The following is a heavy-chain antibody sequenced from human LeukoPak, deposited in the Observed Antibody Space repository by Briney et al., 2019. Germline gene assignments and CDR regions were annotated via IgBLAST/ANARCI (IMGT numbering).Heavy chain of an antibody. Sequence: SGGSLRLSCAASGFTVSRHYMAWVRQAPGKGLEWVSVIDIGGSDITNYADSVKGRFTISRDNSKNTLYLQMNSLRPEDTAVYHCARDLHNYGSDYWGQGTLVTVSS. D-gene: IGHD5-18*01. CDR2: IDIGGSDIT. CDR3: ARDLHNYGSDY. CDR1: GFTVSRHY. V-gene: IGHV3-66*02. J-gene: IGHJ4*02.